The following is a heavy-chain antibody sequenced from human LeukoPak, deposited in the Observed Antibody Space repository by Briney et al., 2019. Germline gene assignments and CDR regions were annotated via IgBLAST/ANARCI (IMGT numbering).Heavy chain of an antibody. CDR2: ISSDRSYI. V-gene: IGHV3-21*01. D-gene: IGHD3-22*01. CDR1: GFTFSDYT. Sequence: GGSLRLSCEASGFTFSDYTMNWVRQAPGKGLEWVSSISSDRSYIKYADSVKGRFSISRDNTKNSLFLEMRSLRIEDTAVYFCARDYYGSSASATFDHWGQGNLVTISS. J-gene: IGHJ4*02. CDR3: ARDYYGSSASATFDH.